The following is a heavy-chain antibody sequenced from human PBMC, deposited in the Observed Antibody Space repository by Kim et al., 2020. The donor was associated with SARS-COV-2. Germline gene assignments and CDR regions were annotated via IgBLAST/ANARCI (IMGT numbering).Heavy chain of an antibody. CDR1: GGSISSSSYY. CDR2: IYYSGST. J-gene: IGHJ4*02. Sequence: SETLSLTCTVSGGSISSSSYYWGWIRQPPGKGLEWIGSIYYSGSTYYNPSLKSRVTISVDTSKNQFSLKLSSVTAADTAVYYCARTFLWFGELLPPSWVSFYFDYWRQGTLVTVSS. V-gene: IGHV4-39*01. D-gene: IGHD3-10*01. CDR3: ARTFLWFGELLPPSWVSFYFDY.